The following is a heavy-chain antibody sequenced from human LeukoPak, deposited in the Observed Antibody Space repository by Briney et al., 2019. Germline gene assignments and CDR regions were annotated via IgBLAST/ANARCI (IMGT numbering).Heavy chain of an antibody. CDR3: ARARIAAAGTASYYYGMDV. Sequence: ASVKVSCKASGYTFTSYGISWLRQAPGQGLEWMGWISAYNGNTNYAQKLQGRVTMTTDTSTSTAYMELRSLRSDDTAVYYCARARIAAAGTASYYYGMDVWGQGTTVTVSS. J-gene: IGHJ6*02. D-gene: IGHD6-13*01. CDR2: ISAYNGNT. CDR1: GYTFTSYG. V-gene: IGHV1-18*01.